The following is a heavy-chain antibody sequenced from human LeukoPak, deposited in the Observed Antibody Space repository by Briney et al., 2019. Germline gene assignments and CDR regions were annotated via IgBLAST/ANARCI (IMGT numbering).Heavy chain of an antibody. V-gene: IGHV1-18*01. CDR2: ISAYNGNT. D-gene: IGHD3-22*01. Sequence: GASVKVSCKASGYTFTSYGINWVRQAPGQGLEWMGWISAYNGNTNYAQKLKGRVTMTTDTSTSTAYMELRSLRSDDTAVYYCARVLRPRYYYDSSGYYKDAFDIWGQGTMVTVSS. CDR1: GYTFTSYG. CDR3: ARVLRPRYYYDSSGYYKDAFDI. J-gene: IGHJ3*02.